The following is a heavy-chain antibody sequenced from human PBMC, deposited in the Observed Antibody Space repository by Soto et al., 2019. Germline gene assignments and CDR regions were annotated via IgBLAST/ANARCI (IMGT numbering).Heavy chain of an antibody. V-gene: IGHV3-21*01. CDR3: ARDGYNQRH. CDR1: FTFHCYC. Sequence: EVQLVESGGGLVKPGGSLRLSCAAWFTFHCYCLNWVPQASGKGLEWVSSISSSSSYIYYADSVKGRFTISRDNAKNSLYLQMNSLRAEDTAVYYCARDGYNQRHWGQGTLVTVSS. D-gene: IGHD5-12*01. CDR2: ISSSSSYI. J-gene: IGHJ4*02.